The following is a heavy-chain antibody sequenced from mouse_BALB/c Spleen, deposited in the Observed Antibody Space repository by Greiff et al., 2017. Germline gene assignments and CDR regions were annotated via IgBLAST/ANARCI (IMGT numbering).Heavy chain of an antibody. Sequence: VQLVESGAELARPGASVKLSCKASGYTFTDYYINWVKQRTGQGLEWIGEIYPGSGNTYYNEKFKGKATLTADKSSSTAYMQLSSLTSEDSAVYFCAREDYDYDRDYWGQGTTLTVSS. V-gene: IGHV1-77*01. J-gene: IGHJ2*01. CDR2: IYPGSGNT. CDR3: AREDYDYDRDY. CDR1: GYTFTDYY. D-gene: IGHD2-4*01.